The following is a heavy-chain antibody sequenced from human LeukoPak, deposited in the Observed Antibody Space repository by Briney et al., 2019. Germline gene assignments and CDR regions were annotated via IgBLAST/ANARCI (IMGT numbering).Heavy chain of an antibody. CDR1: GYTFTSYY. CDR3: ARDSQLWFGNDYFDY. V-gene: IGHV1-46*01. CDR2: INPSGGST. Sequence: ASVKVSCKASGYTFTSYYMHWVRQAPGQGLEWMGIINPSGGSTSYAQKFQGRVTMTRDTSTSTVYMELSSLRSEDTAVYYCARDSQLWFGNDYFDYWGQGTLVTVSS. J-gene: IGHJ4*02. D-gene: IGHD3-10*01.